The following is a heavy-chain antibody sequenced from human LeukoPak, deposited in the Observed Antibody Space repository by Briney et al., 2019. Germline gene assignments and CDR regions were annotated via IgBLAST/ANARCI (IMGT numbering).Heavy chain of an antibody. J-gene: IGHJ4*02. CDR1: GFTLSGYG. CDR3: ARWSGACDC. D-gene: IGHD1-26*01. Sequence: GGSLRLSCAGSGFTLSGYGMHWVRQAPGKGLEYVSAISSNGANTYYTKSVEGRFTISRDNSKNTLFLQMGGLRTEDTAVYYCARWSGACDCWGQGALVIVSS. CDR2: ISSNGANT. V-gene: IGHV3-64*01.